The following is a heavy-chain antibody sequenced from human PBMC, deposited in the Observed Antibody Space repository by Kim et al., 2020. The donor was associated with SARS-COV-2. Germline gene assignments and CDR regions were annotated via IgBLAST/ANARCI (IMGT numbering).Heavy chain of an antibody. V-gene: IGHV4-31*03. CDR3: AGDRHGLYHYGMDV. CDR1: GGSISSGGYY. J-gene: IGHJ6*02. Sequence: SETLSLTCTVSGGSISSGGYYWSWIRQHPGKGLEWIGYIYYSGSTYYNPSLKSRVIISVNTSKNQFSLKLSSVTAADTAVCYCAGDRHGLYHYGMDVWGQGTTVTV. CDR2: IYYSGST.